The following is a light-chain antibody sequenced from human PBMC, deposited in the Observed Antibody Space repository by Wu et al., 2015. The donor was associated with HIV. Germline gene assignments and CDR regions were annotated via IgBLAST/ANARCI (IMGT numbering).Light chain of an antibody. V-gene: IGKV3-11*01. Sequence: EIVLTQSPGTLSLSPGERATLFCRASQRVSSTYLAWYQQKPGQAPRLLIYDASKRATGIPARFSGRGSGTDFTLTISSLEPEDFAVYYCQQRLNWPPVTFGQGTRLQIK. CDR2: DAS. J-gene: IGKJ5*01. CDR1: QRVSSTY. CDR3: QQRLNWPPVT.